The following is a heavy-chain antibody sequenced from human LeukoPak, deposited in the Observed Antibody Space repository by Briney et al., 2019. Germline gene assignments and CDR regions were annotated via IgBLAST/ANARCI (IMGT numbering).Heavy chain of an antibody. CDR3: ARGYGDYAR. CDR1: GGSISSSAYY. D-gene: IGHD4-17*01. V-gene: IGHV4-39*07. J-gene: IGHJ4*02. CDR2: INHSGST. Sequence: PSETLSLTCTVSGGSISSSAYYWGWVRQPPGKGLEWIGEINHSGSTNYNPSLKSRVTISVDTSKNQFSLKLSSVTAADTAVYYCARGYGDYARWGQGTLVTVSS.